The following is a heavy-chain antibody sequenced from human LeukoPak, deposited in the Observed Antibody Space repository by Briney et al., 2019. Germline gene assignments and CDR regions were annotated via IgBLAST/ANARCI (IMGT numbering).Heavy chain of an antibody. D-gene: IGHD4/OR15-4a*01. V-gene: IGHV4-59*01. J-gene: IGHJ2*01. CDR3: ARAYGDYAAYWYFTL. CDR1: GGSRGTYY. Sequence: SETLSLTCTVSGGSRGTYYWSWIRQPPGKGLEWIGYIDYRGTTSYNPSLKSRLSISLETSQSQLSLRLTSVTTADTAVYYCARAYGDYAAYWYFTLWGRGTLVTVSS. CDR2: IDYRGTT.